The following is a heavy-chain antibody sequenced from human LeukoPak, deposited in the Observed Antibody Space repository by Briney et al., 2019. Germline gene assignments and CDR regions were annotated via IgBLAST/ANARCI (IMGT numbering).Heavy chain of an antibody. CDR3: ARDRSGDSSGYYYVFWFDP. Sequence: GASVKVSCKASGHTFTGYYMHWVRQAPGQGLEWMGWINPNSGGTNHAQKFQGRVTMTRDTSISTAYMELSRLRSDDTAVYYCARDRSGDSSGYYYVFWFDPWGQGTLVTVSS. CDR2: INPNSGGT. J-gene: IGHJ5*02. D-gene: IGHD3-22*01. V-gene: IGHV1-2*02. CDR1: GHTFTGYY.